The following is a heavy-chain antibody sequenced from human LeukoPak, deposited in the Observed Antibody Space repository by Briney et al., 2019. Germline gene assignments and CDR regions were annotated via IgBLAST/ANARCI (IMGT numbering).Heavy chain of an antibody. J-gene: IGHJ6*03. CDR2: INHSGST. V-gene: IGHV4-34*01. D-gene: IGHD4-17*01. CDR1: DGSLSGYY. CDR3: ARNQRPPLRLYYSFMDV. Sequence: SETLSLTCAVYDGSLSGYYWSWIRQSPGKGLEWIGEINHSGSTNYNPSLRSRVTISVDTSKNQLSLELNSVTAADTAVYYCARNQRPPLRLYYSFMDVWGKGTTVTVSS.